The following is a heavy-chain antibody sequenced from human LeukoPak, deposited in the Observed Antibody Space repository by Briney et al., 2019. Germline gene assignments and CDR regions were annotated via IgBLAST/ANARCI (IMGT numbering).Heavy chain of an antibody. D-gene: IGHD5-12*01. CDR2: IKSKTDGGTT. V-gene: IGHV3-15*01. CDR1: GFTVNNAW. J-gene: IGHJ3*01. CDR3: TTARGYSAYEY. Sequence: GGSLRLSCAASGFTVNNAWMTWVRQAPGKGLEWVGRIKSKTDGGTTDFAAPVNGRFTISRDDSENTLYLQMNSLKAEDTAIYYCTTARGYSAYEYWGRGTMVTVSP.